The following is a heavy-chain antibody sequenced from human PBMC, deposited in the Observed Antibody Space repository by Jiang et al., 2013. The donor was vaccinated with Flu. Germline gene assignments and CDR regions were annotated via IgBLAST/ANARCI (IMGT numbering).Heavy chain of an antibody. CDR2: IHSSGRT. V-gene: IGHV4-4*08. J-gene: IGHJ4*02. D-gene: IGHD1-26*01. Sequence: SGSGLVKPSETLSLTCTVSGVSTNDYYWTWIRQPPGKGLEWIGYIHSSGRTDYNPSLKSRITMSVDTSKSQFSLRLSSVTAADTAVYYCAGESGSYSRNYWGQGTLVIVSS. CDR3: AGESGSYSRNY. CDR1: GVSTNDYY.